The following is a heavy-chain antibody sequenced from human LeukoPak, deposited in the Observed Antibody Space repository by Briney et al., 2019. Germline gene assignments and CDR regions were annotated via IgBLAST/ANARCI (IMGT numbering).Heavy chain of an antibody. Sequence: ASVKVSCKASGYTFTSYGISWVRQAPRQGREWMGWISAYNGNTNYAQKLQGRVTMPTDTSTSTAYMELRSLRSDDTAVYYCARSGVKIAARPFDYWGQGTLVTVSS. CDR1: GYTFTSYG. CDR2: ISAYNGNT. J-gene: IGHJ4*02. CDR3: ARSGVKIAARPFDY. V-gene: IGHV1-18*01. D-gene: IGHD6-6*01.